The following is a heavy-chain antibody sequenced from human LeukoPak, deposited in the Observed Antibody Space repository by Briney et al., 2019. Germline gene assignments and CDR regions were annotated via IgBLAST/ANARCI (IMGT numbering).Heavy chain of an antibody. CDR1: GYSISSGYY. V-gene: IGHV4-38-2*02. J-gene: IGHJ4*02. CDR3: ARVRTPEDYGDYYFDY. CDR2: IYHSGST. D-gene: IGHD4-17*01. Sequence: SETLSLTCTVSGYSISSGYYWGWIRQPPGKGLEWIGSIYHSGSTYYNPSLKSRVTISVDTSKNQFSLKLSSVTAADTAVYYCARVRTPEDYGDYYFDYWGQGTLVTVSS.